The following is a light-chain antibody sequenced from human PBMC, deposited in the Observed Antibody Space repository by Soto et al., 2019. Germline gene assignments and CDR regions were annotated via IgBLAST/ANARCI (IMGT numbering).Light chain of an antibody. CDR3: QVWASTAEFFV. J-gene: IGLJ1*01. CDR2: DAT. Sequence: SYELAQPPSVSVAPGQTARITCGGNNIGSKIVHWYKQRPGQAPVAVVFDATDRPSGIPDRISASRSGDTATLTISRVDAGDEADYYCQVWASTAEFFVFGSGTKVTVL. V-gene: IGLV3-21*02. CDR1: NIGSKI.